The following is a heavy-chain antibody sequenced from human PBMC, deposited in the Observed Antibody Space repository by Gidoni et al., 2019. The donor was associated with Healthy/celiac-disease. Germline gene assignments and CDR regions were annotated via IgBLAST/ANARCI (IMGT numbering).Heavy chain of an antibody. Sequence: EVQLLESGGGLVQPGGSLRLSCAASGFTFSSYAMSWVRQAPGKGLEWVSAISGSGGSTYYADSVKGRFTISRDNSKNTLYLQMNSLRAEDTAVYYCAKEDCSGGSCYRAPFDYWGQGTLVTVSS. J-gene: IGHJ4*02. V-gene: IGHV3-23*01. CDR3: AKEDCSGGSCYRAPFDY. D-gene: IGHD2-15*01. CDR1: GFTFSSYA. CDR2: ISGSGGST.